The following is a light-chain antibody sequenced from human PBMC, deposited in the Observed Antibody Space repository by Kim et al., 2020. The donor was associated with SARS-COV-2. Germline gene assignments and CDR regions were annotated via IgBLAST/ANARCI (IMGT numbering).Light chain of an antibody. CDR2: SNS. CDR3: QSYDSSLSGWV. J-gene: IGLJ3*02. Sequence: GVTISCTGSSSNSGADYDVHWYQYLPGTVPKLLIYSNSNRPSGVPDRFSASKSGTSASLAITGLQAEDEADYYCQSYDSSLSGWVFGGGTKLTVL. V-gene: IGLV1-40*01. CDR1: SSNSGADYD.